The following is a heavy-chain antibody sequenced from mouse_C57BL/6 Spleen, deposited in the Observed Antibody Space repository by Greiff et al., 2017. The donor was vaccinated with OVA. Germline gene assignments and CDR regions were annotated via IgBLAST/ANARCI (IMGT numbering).Heavy chain of an antibody. CDR1: GYTFTSYW. D-gene: IGHD2-5*01. J-gene: IGHJ4*01. V-gene: IGHV1-52*01. Sequence: VQLQQPGAELVRPGSSVKLSCKASGYTFTSYWMHWVKQRPIQGLEWIGNIDPSDSETHYNQKFKDKATLTVDKSSSTAYMQLSSLTSEDSAVYYCARYRGAYYSIPYALDYWGQGTSVTVSS. CDR2: IDPSDSET. CDR3: ARYRGAYYSIPYALDY.